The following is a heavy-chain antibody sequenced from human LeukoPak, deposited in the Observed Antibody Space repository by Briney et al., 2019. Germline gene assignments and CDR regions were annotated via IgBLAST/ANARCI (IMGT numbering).Heavy chain of an antibody. Sequence: SETLSLTCKVSGASVSGKFWSWIRHSPGSGLEWIGLIYYSENTKFNPSLKSRVAMSIDTSKNQFSLSLNSVTTSDTAVYFCVGGGDWLPEYWGHGTQDVVSS. CDR2: IYYSENT. CDR1: GASVSGKF. V-gene: IGHV4-59*02. J-gene: IGHJ4*01. D-gene: IGHD3/OR15-3a*01. CDR3: VGGGDWLPEY.